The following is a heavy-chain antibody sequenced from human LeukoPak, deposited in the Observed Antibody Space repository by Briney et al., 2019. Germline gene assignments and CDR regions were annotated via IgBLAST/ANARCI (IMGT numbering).Heavy chain of an antibody. V-gene: IGHV4-59*01. CDR3: ARDSGYYGSGILAFDI. Sequence: SETLSLTCTVSGGSISSYYWSWIRQPPGKGLEWIGYIYYSGSTNYNPSLKSRVTISVDTSKNQFSLKLSSVTAADTAVYHCARDSGYYGSGILAFDIWGQGTMVTVSS. J-gene: IGHJ3*02. CDR2: IYYSGST. CDR1: GGSISSYY. D-gene: IGHD3-10*01.